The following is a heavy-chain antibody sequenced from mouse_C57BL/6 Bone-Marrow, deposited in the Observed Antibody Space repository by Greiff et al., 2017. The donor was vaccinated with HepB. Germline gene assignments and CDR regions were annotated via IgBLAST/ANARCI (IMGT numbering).Heavy chain of an antibody. CDR3: ARMRADLYDGYDFDY. V-gene: IGHV8-8*01. D-gene: IGHD2-3*01. J-gene: IGHJ2*01. Sequence: QVTLKESGPGILQPSQTLSLTCSFSGFSLSTFGMGVGWIRQPSGKGLEWLAHIWWDDDKYYNPALKSRLTISKDTSKNQVFLKIANVDTADTATYYCARMRADLYDGYDFDYWGQGTTLTVSS. CDR2: IWWDDDK. CDR1: GFSLSTFGMG.